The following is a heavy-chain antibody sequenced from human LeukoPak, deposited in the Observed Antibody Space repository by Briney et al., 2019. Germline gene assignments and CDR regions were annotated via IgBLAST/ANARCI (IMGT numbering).Heavy chain of an antibody. Sequence: GGSLRLSCAVSGFTFSSYTMNWVRQAPGKGLEWVSSITGSSTYIYYADSVKGRFTISRDNAKNSLYLQMNNLGAEDTAVYYCARDLTVTSTCWFDLWGQGTLITVSS. V-gene: IGHV3-21*01. CDR2: ITGSSTYI. CDR1: GFTFSSYT. CDR3: ARDLTVTSTCWFDL. J-gene: IGHJ5*02. D-gene: IGHD4-11*01.